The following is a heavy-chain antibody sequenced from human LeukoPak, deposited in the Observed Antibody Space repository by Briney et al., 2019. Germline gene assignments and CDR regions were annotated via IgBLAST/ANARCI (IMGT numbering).Heavy chain of an antibody. Sequence: ASVKVSCKASGYTFTSYGISWVRQAPGQGLEWMGWISAYNGNTNYAQKLQGRVTMTTDTSTSTAYMELRSLRSDDTAVYYCARVPTSGWYWYYYYMDVWGKGTTVTVSS. V-gene: IGHV1-18*01. D-gene: IGHD6-19*01. CDR2: ISAYNGNT. J-gene: IGHJ6*03. CDR3: ARVPTSGWYWYYYYMDV. CDR1: GYTFTSYG.